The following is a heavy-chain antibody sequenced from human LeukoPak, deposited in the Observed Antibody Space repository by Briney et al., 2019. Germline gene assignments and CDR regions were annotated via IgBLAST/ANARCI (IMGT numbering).Heavy chain of an antibody. CDR1: GGSFSGYY. V-gene: IGHV4-34*01. CDR3: ARGAAVAGIDY. D-gene: IGHD6-19*01. J-gene: IGHJ4*02. CDR2: INHSGST. Sequence: KPSETLSLTCAVYGGSFSGYYWCWIRQPPGKGLEWIGEINHSGSTNYNPSLKSRVTISVDTSKNQFSLKLSSVTAADTAVYYCARGAAVAGIDYWGQGTLVTVSS.